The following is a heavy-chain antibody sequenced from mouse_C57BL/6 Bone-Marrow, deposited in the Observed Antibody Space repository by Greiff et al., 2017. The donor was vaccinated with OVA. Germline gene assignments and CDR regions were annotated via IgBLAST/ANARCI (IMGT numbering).Heavy chain of an antibody. Sequence: QVQLQQPGAELVRPGSSVKLSCKASGYTFTSYWMAWVKQRPGQGLEWIGNIYPSDSETHYNQTFKDKATLTVDKSSSTAYMQLSSLTSEDSAVYYGASQDDGSSPYWYFDVWGTGTTVTVSS. CDR3: ASQDDGSSPYWYFDV. D-gene: IGHD1-1*01. J-gene: IGHJ1*03. CDR1: GYTFTSYW. CDR2: IYPSDSET. V-gene: IGHV1-61*01.